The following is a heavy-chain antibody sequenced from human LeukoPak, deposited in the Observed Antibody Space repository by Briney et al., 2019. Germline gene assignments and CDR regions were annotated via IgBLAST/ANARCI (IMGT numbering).Heavy chain of an antibody. CDR2: IYYSGST. J-gene: IGHJ4*02. CDR3: ARGPSRAITFGGAAPNPFDY. V-gene: IGHV4-59*12. Sequence: SETLSLTCTVSGGSISSYYWSWIRQPPGKGLEWIGYIYYSGSTNYNPSLKSRVTISVDTSKNQFSLKLSSVTAADTAAYYCARGPSRAITFGGAAPNPFDYWGQGTLVTVSS. D-gene: IGHD3-16*01. CDR1: GGSISSYY.